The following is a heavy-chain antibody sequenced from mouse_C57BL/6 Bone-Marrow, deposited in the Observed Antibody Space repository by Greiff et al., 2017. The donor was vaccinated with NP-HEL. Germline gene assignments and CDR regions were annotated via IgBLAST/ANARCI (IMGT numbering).Heavy chain of an antibody. V-gene: IGHV2-2*01. J-gene: IGHJ4*01. Sequence: VQGVESGPGLVQPSQSLSITCTVSGFSLTSYGVHWVRQSPGKGLEWLGVIWSGGSTDYNAAFISRLSISKDKSKSQVFFKMNSLQADDTAIYYCASYYGNYDYYAMDYWGQGTSVTVSS. CDR1: GFSLTSYG. D-gene: IGHD2-1*01. CDR2: IWSGGST. CDR3: ASYYGNYDYYAMDY.